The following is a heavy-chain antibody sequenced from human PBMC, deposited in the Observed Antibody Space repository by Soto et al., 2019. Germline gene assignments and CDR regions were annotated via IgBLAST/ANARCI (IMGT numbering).Heavy chain of an antibody. Sequence: ASVKVSWKASGYTFTSYAMHWVRQAPGQRLEWMGWINAGNGNTKYSQKFQGRVTITRDTSASTAYMELSSLRSEDTAVYYCARWYLSARGYYYYGMDVWGQGTTVTVSS. D-gene: IGHD2-15*01. J-gene: IGHJ6*02. CDR2: INAGNGNT. CDR3: ARWYLSARGYYYYGMDV. V-gene: IGHV1-3*01. CDR1: GYTFTSYA.